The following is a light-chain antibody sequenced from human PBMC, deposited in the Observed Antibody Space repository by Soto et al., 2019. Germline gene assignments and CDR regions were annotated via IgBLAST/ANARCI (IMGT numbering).Light chain of an antibody. CDR1: KLGDKY. Sequence: SYELTQPPSVSVSPGQTASITCSGDKLGDKYVCWYQQKPGQSPVLVIYQDTKRPSGIPERISGSNYGNTATLTISGTQAMDEADYYCQAWDSSVVFGGGTKVTVL. V-gene: IGLV3-1*01. CDR2: QDT. CDR3: QAWDSSVV. J-gene: IGLJ2*01.